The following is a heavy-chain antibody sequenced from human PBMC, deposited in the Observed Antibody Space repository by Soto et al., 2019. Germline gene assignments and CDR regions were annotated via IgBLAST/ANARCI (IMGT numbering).Heavy chain of an antibody. V-gene: IGHV3-23*01. CDR3: TRETVAGINGFDY. CDR2: ISVSDAFI. Sequence: PGGSLRLSCAASGFNVGAFAVNWVRQAPGKGLEWVSGISVSDAFIYYADSVRGRFSISRDASENILYLQMNSLRVDDTALYYCTRETVAGINGFDYWGPGTLVTVSS. D-gene: IGHD1-20*01. CDR1: GFNVGAFA. J-gene: IGHJ4*02.